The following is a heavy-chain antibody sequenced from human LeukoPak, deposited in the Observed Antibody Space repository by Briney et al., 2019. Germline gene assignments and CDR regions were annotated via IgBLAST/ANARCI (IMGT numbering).Heavy chain of an antibody. J-gene: IGHJ4*02. V-gene: IGHV3-7*01. D-gene: IGHD3-16*01. CDR3: ARDTIMITFGGVPDY. CDR2: IKQDGGEK. CDR1: GFTFSSYW. Sequence: PGGSLRLSCAASGFTFSSYWMSWVRQAPGKGLEWVANIKQDGGEKYYVDSVKGRFTISRDNAKNSLCLQMNSLRAEDTAVYYCARDTIMITFGGVPDYWGQGTLVTVSS.